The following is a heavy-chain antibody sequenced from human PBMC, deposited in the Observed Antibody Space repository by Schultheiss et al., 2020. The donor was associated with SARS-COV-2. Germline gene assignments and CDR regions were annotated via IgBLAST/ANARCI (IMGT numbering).Heavy chain of an antibody. CDR3: ALFGGIAALKGYYMDV. Sequence: SETLSLTCTVSGGSISSYYWGWIRQPPGKGLEWIGSIYYSGSTYYNPSLKSRVTISVDTSKNQFSLKLSSVTAADTAVYYCALFGGIAALKGYYMDVWGKGTTVTVSS. V-gene: IGHV4-39*01. J-gene: IGHJ6*03. CDR2: IYYSGST. CDR1: GGSISSYY. D-gene: IGHD6-13*01.